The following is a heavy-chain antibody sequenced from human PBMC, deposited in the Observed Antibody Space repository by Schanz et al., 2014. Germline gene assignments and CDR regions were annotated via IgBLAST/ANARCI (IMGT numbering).Heavy chain of an antibody. Sequence: EVQLLESGGGLVQPGGSLRLSCAASGFTFSSYSMNWVRQAPGKGLEWVSGISGSGASTYYADSVKGRFTISRDNSNKTVDLQMNSLRAEDTALYYCVRDELLWVGEVLYLDYWGQGALVTVSS. D-gene: IGHD3-10*01. CDR2: ISGSGAST. CDR1: GFTFSSYS. J-gene: IGHJ4*02. CDR3: VRDELLWVGEVLYLDY. V-gene: IGHV3-23*01.